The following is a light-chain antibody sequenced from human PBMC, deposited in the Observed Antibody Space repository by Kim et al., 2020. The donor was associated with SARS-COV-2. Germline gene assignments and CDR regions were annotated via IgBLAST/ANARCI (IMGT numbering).Light chain of an antibody. J-gene: IGLJ1*01. CDR3: CSYAGSYRYV. CDR2: DVS. V-gene: IGLV2-11*01. CDR1: SSDVGYYKY. Sequence: GQSVTLSCTGTSSDVGYYKYVSWYQQHPGKAPKLMIYDVSERPSGVPDRFSGSKSGNTASLTISGLQAEDEADYFCCSYAGSYRYVFGTGTKVTVL.